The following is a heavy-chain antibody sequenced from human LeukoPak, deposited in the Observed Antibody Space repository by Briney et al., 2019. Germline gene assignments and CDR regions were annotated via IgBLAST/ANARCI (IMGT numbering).Heavy chain of an antibody. CDR1: GGSISSYY. D-gene: IGHD1-26*01. J-gene: IGHJ4*02. CDR3: ARSREWELLLDY. Sequence: PSETLSLTCTVSGGSISSYYWSWIRQPAGKGLEWIGRIYTSGSTNYNPSLKSRVTISVDTSKNQFSLKLSPVTAADTAVYYCARSREWELLLDYWGQGTLVTVSS. CDR2: IYTSGST. V-gene: IGHV4-4*07.